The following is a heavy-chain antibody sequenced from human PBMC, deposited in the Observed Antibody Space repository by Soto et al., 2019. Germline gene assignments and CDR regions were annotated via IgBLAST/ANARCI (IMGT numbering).Heavy chain of an antibody. CDR1: GYSLSELS. CDR3: STAYYYDNSGYYSWRFDF. V-gene: IGHV1-24*01. J-gene: IGHJ4*02. CDR2: FDPEDGET. D-gene: IGHD3-22*01. Sequence: ASVKVSCKVSGYSLSELSMHWVRQAPGKGLEWMGGFDPEDGETIYARSFQGRVTMTEDTSTAYMELRSLRSEDTAVYYCSTAYYYDNSGYYSWRFDFLGQGTLVTVSS.